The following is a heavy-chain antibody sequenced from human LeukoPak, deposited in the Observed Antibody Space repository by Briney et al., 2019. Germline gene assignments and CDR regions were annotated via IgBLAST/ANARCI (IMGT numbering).Heavy chain of an antibody. V-gene: IGHV3-7*01. CDR3: ARGRGGYSYGSSFDY. CDR2: IKQDGSEK. J-gene: IGHJ4*02. D-gene: IGHD5-18*01. CDR1: GFTFSSYW. Sequence: GGSLRLSCAASGFTFSSYWMSWVRQAPGKGLEWVANIKQDGSEKYYVDSVKGRFTISRDNAKNSLYLQMNSPRAEDTAVYYCARGRGGYSYGSSFDYWGQGTLVTVSS.